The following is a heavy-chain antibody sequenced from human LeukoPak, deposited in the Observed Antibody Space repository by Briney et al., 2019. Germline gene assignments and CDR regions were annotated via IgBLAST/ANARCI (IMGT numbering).Heavy chain of an antibody. CDR1: GGSISSYY. CDR3: ARDGGYFDWLSFDY. J-gene: IGHJ4*02. Sequence: SETLSLTCTVSGGSISSYYWSWIRQPAGKGLEWIGRIYTGGSTNYNPSLKSRVTMSVDTSKNQFSLKLRSVTAADTAVYYCARDGGYFDWLSFDYWGQGTLVTVSS. CDR2: IYTGGST. V-gene: IGHV4-4*07. D-gene: IGHD3-9*01.